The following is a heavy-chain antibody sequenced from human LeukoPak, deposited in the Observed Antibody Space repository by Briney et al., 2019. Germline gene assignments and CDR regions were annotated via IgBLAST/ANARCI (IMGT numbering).Heavy chain of an antibody. J-gene: IGHJ3*02. CDR3: ARAPYDAFDI. CDR2: IYHSGST. V-gene: IGHV4-39*07. CDR1: GGSISSGNRH. Sequence: PSETLSLTCTVSGGSISSGNRHWGWIRQPPGKGLEWIGTIYHSGSTYFNASLASRVTISVDTSKNQFSLKLSSVTAADTAVYYCARAPYDAFDIWGQGTMVTVSS.